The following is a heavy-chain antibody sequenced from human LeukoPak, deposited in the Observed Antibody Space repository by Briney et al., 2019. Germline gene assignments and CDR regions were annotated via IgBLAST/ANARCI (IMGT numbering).Heavy chain of an antibody. CDR1: GYSFTNYW. V-gene: IGHV5-51*01. CDR3: ARREQYFDFDY. D-gene: IGHD3-9*01. J-gene: IGHJ4*02. Sequence: GESLKISCKGSGYSFTNYWIGWVRQLPGKVLEWMGIIYPGDSDTRYSPSFQGQVTISVDKSISTAYLQWSSLKASDTAMYYCARREQYFDFDYWGQGTLVTVSS. CDR2: IYPGDSDT.